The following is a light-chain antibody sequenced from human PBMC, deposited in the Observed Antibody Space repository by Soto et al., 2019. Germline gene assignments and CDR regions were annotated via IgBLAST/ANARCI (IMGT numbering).Light chain of an antibody. CDR2: DAS. Sequence: DIQLTQPPSSLSASVGASVTITCQPSQDIRQNLNWYQQKPGKVPKLLIHDASKVETRVPSRFSGSGSGTDFTFTISSLXAEDFATYYRQQYEGVPLITSGPGTKVDI. J-gene: IGKJ3*01. CDR3: QQYEGVPLIT. CDR1: QDIRQN. V-gene: IGKV1-33*01.